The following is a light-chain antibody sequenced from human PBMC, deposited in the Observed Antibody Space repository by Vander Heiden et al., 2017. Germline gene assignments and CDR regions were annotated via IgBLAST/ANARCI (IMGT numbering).Light chain of an antibody. CDR3: QACVNGVT. Sequence: ETVLTQSPATLSLFPGERATLSCTASQSVSTYVAWYQHKAGQPPRLVIFDASHRATGIPARFSGSGSATDFSLTITSLEPEDFAVYYCQACVNGVTFGGGTKV. J-gene: IGKJ4*01. CDR1: QSVSTY. V-gene: IGKV3-11*01. CDR2: DAS.